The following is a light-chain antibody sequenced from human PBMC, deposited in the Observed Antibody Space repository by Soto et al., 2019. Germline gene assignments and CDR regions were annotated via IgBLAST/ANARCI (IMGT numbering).Light chain of an antibody. J-gene: IGKJ1*01. Sequence: ESVLTQSPGPLSLSPGERATLSFRASQSVSINFAWYQQKPGQAPRLLIYDASTRATGIPARFSGSGSGTEFTLTISSLQSEDFAVYYCQQYKKWPRTFGQGTKVDIK. CDR3: QQYKKWPRT. V-gene: IGKV3-15*01. CDR1: QSVSIN. CDR2: DAS.